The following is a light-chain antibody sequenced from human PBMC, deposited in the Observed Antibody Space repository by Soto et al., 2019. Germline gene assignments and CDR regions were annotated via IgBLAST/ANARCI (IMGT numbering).Light chain of an antibody. CDR2: LGS. J-gene: IGKJ5*01. CDR3: MEALQSPT. CDR1: QSLLHSDGYNY. Sequence: FVMTQSPVSLPVTPGEPASISCRSSQSLLHSDGYNYLDWYLQKPGQSPQLLIYLGSNRASGVPDRFSGSGSGTDFTLKISRVEAEDVGDYYCMEALQSPTFGQGTRLEIK. V-gene: IGKV2-28*01.